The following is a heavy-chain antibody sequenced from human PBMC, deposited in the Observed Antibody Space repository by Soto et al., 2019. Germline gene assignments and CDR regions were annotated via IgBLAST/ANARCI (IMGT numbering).Heavy chain of an antibody. CDR1: GVSISSYY. V-gene: IGHV4-59*01. Sequence: TSETLSLTCTVSGVSISSYYWSWIRQPPGKGLEWIGYIYYSGSTNYNPSLKSRVTISVDTSKNQFSLKLSSVTAADTAVYYCARDCSGGSCPLGYWGQGTLVTVSS. J-gene: IGHJ4*02. CDR2: IYYSGST. CDR3: ARDCSGGSCPLGY. D-gene: IGHD2-15*01.